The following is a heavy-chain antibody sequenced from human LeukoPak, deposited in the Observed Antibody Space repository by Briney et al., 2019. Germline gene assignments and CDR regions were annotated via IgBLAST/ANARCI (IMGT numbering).Heavy chain of an antibody. D-gene: IGHD2-2*01. J-gene: IGHJ6*03. CDR3: ARDWSTTSHYYMDV. V-gene: IGHV4-38-2*02. CDR1: GYSISGGYY. Sequence: SETLSLTCSVSGYSISGGYYWGWSRPPPGKGLEWIGIIYHSGSTYYNPSLKSRITILVDTSNNQFSLKLSSVTAADTAMYYCARDWSTTSHYYMDVWGKGPRSPSP. CDR2: IYHSGST.